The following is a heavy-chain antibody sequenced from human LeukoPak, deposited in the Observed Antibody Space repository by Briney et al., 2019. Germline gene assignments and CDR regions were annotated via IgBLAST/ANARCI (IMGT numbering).Heavy chain of an antibody. D-gene: IGHD6-19*01. J-gene: IGHJ4*02. Sequence: GGSLRLSCAASGFTFSTYSMNWVRQAPGKGLEWVSYISSTSGTIYYADSVKGRFTISRDNAKSSLYLQMNSLRAEDTAVYYCAKGFKGYVAVAANWGFDYWGQGTLVTVSS. V-gene: IGHV3-48*01. CDR3: AKGFKGYVAVAANWGFDY. CDR1: GFTFSTYS. CDR2: ISSTSGTI.